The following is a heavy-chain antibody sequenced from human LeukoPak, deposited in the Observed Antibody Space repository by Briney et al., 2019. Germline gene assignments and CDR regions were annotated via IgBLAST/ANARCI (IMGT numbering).Heavy chain of an antibody. CDR1: GFTFSSYS. J-gene: IGHJ4*02. V-gene: IGHV3-21*01. Sequence: PGGSLRLSCAASGFTFSSYSMNWVRQAPGKGLEGVSSISSSSSYIYYADSVKGRFTISRDNAKNSLYLQMNSLRAEDTAVYYCARPLGEFWGRGYWGQGTLVTVSS. D-gene: IGHD3-16*01. CDR3: ARPLGEFWGRGY. CDR2: ISSSSSYI.